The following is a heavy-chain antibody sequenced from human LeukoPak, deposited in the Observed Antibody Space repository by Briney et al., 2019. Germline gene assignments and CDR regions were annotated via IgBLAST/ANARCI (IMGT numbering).Heavy chain of an antibody. CDR2: IIPIFGTA. D-gene: IGHD4-11*01. CDR3: ARAPPYNNYLTE. V-gene: IGHV1-69*13. CDR1: GGTFSSYA. J-gene: IGHJ4*02. Sequence: ASVKVSCKASGGTFSSYAISWVRQAPGQGLEWMGGIIPIFGTANYAQKFQGRVTITADESTSTAYMELSSLRSEDTAVYYCARAPPYNNYLTEWGQGTLVTVSS.